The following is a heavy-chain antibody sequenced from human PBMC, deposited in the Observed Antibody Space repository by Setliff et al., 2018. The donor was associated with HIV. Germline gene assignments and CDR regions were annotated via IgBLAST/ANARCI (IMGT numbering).Heavy chain of an antibody. CDR1: GGSISGYY. CDR2: IYETGST. CDR3: ARDGYTNGYGYYYFYMDV. Sequence: SETLSLTCTVSGGSISGYYWSWIRQSPGKGLEWIGFIYETGSTYYNPSLKSRVSISIDTSKNQFSLKLSSVTAADTAVYFCARDGYTNGYGYYYFYMDVWGKGTTVTVSS. V-gene: IGHV4-59*12. D-gene: IGHD5-18*01. J-gene: IGHJ6*03.